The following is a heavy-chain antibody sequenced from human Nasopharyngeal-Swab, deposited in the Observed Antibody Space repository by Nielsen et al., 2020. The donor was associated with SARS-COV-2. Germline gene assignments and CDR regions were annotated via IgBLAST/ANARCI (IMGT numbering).Heavy chain of an antibody. CDR3: ARLDIGIFGEYYYGMDV. V-gene: IGHV3-21*01. CDR2: ISSSSSYI. D-gene: IGHD3-3*01. CDR1: GFTFSSYS. Sequence: GESLKISCAASGFTFSSYSMNWVRQAPGKGLEWVSSISSSSSYIYYADSVKGRFTISRDNAKNSLYLQMNSLRAEDTAVYYCARLDIGIFGEYYYGMDVWGQGTTVTVSS. J-gene: IGHJ6*02.